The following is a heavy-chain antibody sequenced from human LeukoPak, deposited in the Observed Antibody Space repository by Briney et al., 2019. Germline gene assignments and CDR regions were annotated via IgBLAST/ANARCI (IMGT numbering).Heavy chain of an antibody. CDR2: ISGRGGST. CDR3: AKDGGTIFGVVYYYGMDV. V-gene: IGHV3-23*01. J-gene: IGHJ6*02. D-gene: IGHD3-3*01. Sequence: GGSLRLSCAASGFTFSSYAMSWVRQAPGKGLEWVSAISGRGGSTYYADSVKGRFTISRDNSKNTLYLQMNSLRAEDTAVYYCAKDGGTIFGVVYYYGMDVWGQGTTVTVSS. CDR1: GFTFSSYA.